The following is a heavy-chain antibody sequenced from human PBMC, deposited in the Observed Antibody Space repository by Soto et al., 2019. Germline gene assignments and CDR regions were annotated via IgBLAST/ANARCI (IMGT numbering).Heavy chain of an antibody. CDR3: ARGQYCTNGVCYGGWWFDP. V-gene: IGHV1-2*04. Sequence: GASVKVSCKASGYTFTGYYMHWVRQAPGQGLEWMGWINPNSGGTNYAQKVQGWVTMTRDTSISTAYMELSRLRSDDTAVYYCARGQYCTNGVCYGGWWFDPWGQGTLVTVPQ. D-gene: IGHD2-8*01. J-gene: IGHJ5*02. CDR1: GYTFTGYY. CDR2: INPNSGGT.